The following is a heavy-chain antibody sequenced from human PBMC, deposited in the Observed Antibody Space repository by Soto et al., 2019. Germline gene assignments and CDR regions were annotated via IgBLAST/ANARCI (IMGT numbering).Heavy chain of an antibody. CDR2: ISSDDNT. Sequence: GSLRLSFASSGCIVNNIFMTWVRQAPGKGLEWLSTISSDDNTYYADSVKGRFTISRDSSKNTLYLQMNSLRAEDTAVYHCARDILGGSYDFSHGGQGTLVTVSS. CDR3: ARDILGGSYDFSH. V-gene: IGHV3-66*01. D-gene: IGHD3-3*01. J-gene: IGHJ1*01. CDR1: GCIVNNIF.